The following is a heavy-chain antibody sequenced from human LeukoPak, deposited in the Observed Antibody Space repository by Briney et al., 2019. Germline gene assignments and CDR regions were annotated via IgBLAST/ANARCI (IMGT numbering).Heavy chain of an antibody. CDR2: VYAGGTT. V-gene: IGHV4-61*02. CDR3: ARDPLESPGGFDY. CDR1: GDSIKSGSYH. Sequence: MPSETLSLTCTVSGDSIKSGSYHWNWIRQPAGKGLEWIGRVYAGGTTNYNPSLTSRVTISVDTSKNQFSLKLSSVTAADTAVYYCARDPLESPGGFDYWGQGTLVTVSS. J-gene: IGHJ4*02. D-gene: IGHD1-26*01.